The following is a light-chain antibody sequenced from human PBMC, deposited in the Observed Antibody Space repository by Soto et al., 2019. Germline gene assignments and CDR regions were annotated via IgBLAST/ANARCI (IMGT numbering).Light chain of an antibody. CDR1: ESVSDNY. CDR2: GAS. V-gene: IGKV3-20*01. CDR3: QQYGSSPRT. Sequence: EIVLTQSPGTLSLSPGERATLSCRASESVSDNYLAWYQQRSGQAPRLVIYGASSRASAVPDRFSGSGSGADFTLTISRLEPEDSAVYYCQQYGSSPRTFGQGTKVDIK. J-gene: IGKJ1*01.